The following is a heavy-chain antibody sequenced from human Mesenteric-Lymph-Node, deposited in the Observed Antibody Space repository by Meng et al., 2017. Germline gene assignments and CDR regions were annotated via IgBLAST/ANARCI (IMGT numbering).Heavy chain of an antibody. V-gene: IGHV3-30*04. Sequence: GESLKISCAASGFTFSSYAMHWVRQAPGKGLEWVAVMSYDENDKWYADSVKGRFTISRDNSKNTLSLQMNSLRVEDTAVYYCARDASGSYVFDYWGQGTLVTAPQ. CDR3: ARDASGSYVFDY. J-gene: IGHJ4*02. CDR2: MSYDENDK. CDR1: GFTFSSYA. D-gene: IGHD1-26*01.